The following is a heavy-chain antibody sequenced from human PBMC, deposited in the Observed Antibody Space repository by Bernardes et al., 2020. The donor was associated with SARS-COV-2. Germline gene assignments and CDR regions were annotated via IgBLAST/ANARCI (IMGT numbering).Heavy chain of an antibody. V-gene: IGHV4-31*03. CDR2: IDYSEST. Sequence: SETLSLTCSVSGGSISSGNSYWSWIRQHPRKGLEWIGYIDYSESTSYNPSLRGRVTISVDTSKNQFSLKLTSVTAADTAVYYCALSSSVTIHQYYFDYWGQGTLVTVSS. CDR1: GGSISSGNSY. D-gene: IGHD4-17*01. CDR3: ALSSSVTIHQYYFDY. J-gene: IGHJ4*02.